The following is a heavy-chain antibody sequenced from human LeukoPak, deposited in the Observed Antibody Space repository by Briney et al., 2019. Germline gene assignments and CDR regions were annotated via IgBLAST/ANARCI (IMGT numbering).Heavy chain of an antibody. CDR2: INWNGGST. CDR3: AREKPFYDSSGYYYPIAFDY. J-gene: IGHJ4*02. D-gene: IGHD3-22*01. V-gene: IGHV3-20*04. CDR1: GFTFSSYA. Sequence: GGSLRLSCAASGFTFSSYAMSWVRQAPGKGLEWVSGINWNGGSTGYADSVKGRFTIARDNAKNSLYLQMNSLRAEDTALYYCAREKPFYDSSGYYYPIAFDYWGQGTLVTVSS.